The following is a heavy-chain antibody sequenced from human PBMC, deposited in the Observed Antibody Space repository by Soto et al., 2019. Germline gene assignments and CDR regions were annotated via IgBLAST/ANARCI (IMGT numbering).Heavy chain of an antibody. D-gene: IGHD6-13*01. V-gene: IGHV4-59*01. J-gene: IGHJ4*02. Sequence: QVQLQESGPGLVKPSETLSLTCTVSGGSISSYYWSWIRQPPGKGLEWIGNIYYSGSTSYNPSLKRRVTISVDPSKNRFSLKLSSVTAADTAVYYCARHKGSSSWYPLDYWGQGSLVTVSP. CDR1: GGSISSYY. CDR3: ARHKGSSSWYPLDY. CDR2: IYYSGST.